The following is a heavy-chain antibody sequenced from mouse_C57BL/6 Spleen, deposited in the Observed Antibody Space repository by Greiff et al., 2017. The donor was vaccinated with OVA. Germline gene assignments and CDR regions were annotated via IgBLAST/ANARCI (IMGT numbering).Heavy chain of an antibody. J-gene: IGHJ2*01. V-gene: IGHV5-16*01. D-gene: IGHD2-3*01. Sequence: DVKLVESEGGLVQPGSSMKLSCTASGFTFSDYYMAWVRQVPEKGLEWVANINYDGSSTYYLDSLKSRFIISRDNAKNILYLQMSSLKSEDTATYYCARALYDGYYVGFDYWGQGTTLTVSS. CDR1: GFTFSDYY. CDR2: INYDGSST. CDR3: ARALYDGYYVGFDY.